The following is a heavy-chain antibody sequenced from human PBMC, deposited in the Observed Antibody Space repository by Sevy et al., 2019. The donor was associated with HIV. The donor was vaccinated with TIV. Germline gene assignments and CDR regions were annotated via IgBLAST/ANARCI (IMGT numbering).Heavy chain of an antibody. J-gene: IGHJ4*02. Sequence: GGSLRISCAVSGFTFSRYWMHWVRQAPGKGLVWVSRINSDGSSTNYADSVKGRFTISRDNAKNTLYLQMNSLRAEDTAAYYCTSAPNYYGSGSYFDYWGQGTLVTVSS. CDR1: GFTFSRYW. V-gene: IGHV3-74*01. CDR2: INSDGSST. D-gene: IGHD3-10*01. CDR3: TSAPNYYGSGSYFDY.